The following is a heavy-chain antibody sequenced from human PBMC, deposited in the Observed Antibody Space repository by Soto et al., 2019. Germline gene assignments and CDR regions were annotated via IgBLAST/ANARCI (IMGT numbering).Heavy chain of an antibody. V-gene: IGHV1-18*01. D-gene: IGHD2-8*01. CDR1: GYTFTRYG. CDR2: ISGYNGDT. Sequence: QGQLVQSGGEAKKPGASVKVSCKASGYTFTRYGISWVRQAPGQGLEWMGWISGYNGDTNHAQKSQGRVTMTIDTPXRTAYMELRSLTSDDTAVYYCAKNGQPPYYYYGMDVWGQGTTVTVSS. CDR3: AKNGQPPYYYYGMDV. J-gene: IGHJ6*02.